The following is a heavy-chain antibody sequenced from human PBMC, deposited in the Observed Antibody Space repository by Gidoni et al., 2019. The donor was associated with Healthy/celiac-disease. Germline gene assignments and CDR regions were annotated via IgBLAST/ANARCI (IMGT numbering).Heavy chain of an antibody. D-gene: IGHD2-21*02. J-gene: IGHJ6*02. CDR3: ARGMVTAPRVDLRGHYYYYYGMDV. Sequence: QVQLVQSGAEVKKPGSSVKVSCKASGGTFSSYALSWVRQAPGQGLEWMGGIIPIFGTANYAQKFQGRVTITADESTSTAYMELSSLRSEDTAVYYCARGMVTAPRVDLRGHYYYYYGMDVWGQGTTVTVSS. V-gene: IGHV1-69*01. CDR1: GGTFSSYA. CDR2: IIPIFGTA.